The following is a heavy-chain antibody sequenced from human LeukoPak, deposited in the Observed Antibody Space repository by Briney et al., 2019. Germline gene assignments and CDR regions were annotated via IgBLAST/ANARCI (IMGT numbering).Heavy chain of an antibody. CDR2: IYYSGST. J-gene: IGHJ2*01. V-gene: IGHV4-59*01. CDR3: AGAQFLEWLLYPHYWYFDL. Sequence: PSETLSLTCTVSGGSISSYYWSWIRQPLGKGLEWIGYIYYSGSTNYNPSLKSRVTISVDTSKNQFSLKLSSVTASDTAVYYCAGAQFLEWLLYPHYWYFDLWGRGTLVTVSS. CDR1: GGSISSYY. D-gene: IGHD3-3*01.